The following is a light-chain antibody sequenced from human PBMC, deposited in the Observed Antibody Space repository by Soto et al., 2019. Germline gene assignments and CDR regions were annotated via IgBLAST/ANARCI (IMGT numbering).Light chain of an antibody. V-gene: IGKV1-12*02. CDR2: AAF. Sequence: DVQMTQSPSSVSASVGDRVTLTFRASQVISNSLAWYQQKPGKAPRLLIYAAFNLQGGVPSRFSGSGSGTDFFLTISSLQPEDFATYYCQQAYIFPFSFGGGTKVDIK. J-gene: IGKJ4*01. CDR3: QQAYIFPFS. CDR1: QVISNS.